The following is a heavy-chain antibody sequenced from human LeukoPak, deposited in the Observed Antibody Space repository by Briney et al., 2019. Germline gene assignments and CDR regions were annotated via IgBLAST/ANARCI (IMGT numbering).Heavy chain of an antibody. Sequence: SQTLSLTCTVSGGSISSGGYYWSWIRQPPGKGLEWIGYIYHSGSTYYNPSLKSRVTISVDRSKNQFSLKLSSVTAADTAVYYCARVGNYDYVWGNYRYHYFDYWGQGTLVTVSS. CDR3: ARVGNYDYVWGNYRYHYFDY. CDR1: GGSISSGGYY. D-gene: IGHD3-16*02. CDR2: IYHSGST. V-gene: IGHV4-30-2*01. J-gene: IGHJ4*02.